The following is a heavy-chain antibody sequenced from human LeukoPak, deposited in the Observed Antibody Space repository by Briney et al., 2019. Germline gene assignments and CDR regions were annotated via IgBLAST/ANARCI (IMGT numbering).Heavy chain of an antibody. CDR1: GFIFSIYA. J-gene: IGHJ4*02. V-gene: IGHV3-23*01. CDR2: IYGGGITT. D-gene: IGHD3-10*01. CDR3: AQDYGRDGEGTMFDY. Sequence: QAGGSLRLFCAVSGFIFSIYAMSWVRQAPGKGLEWVSGIYGGGITTHYADSVKGRFTISRDNSKNTLYLEMNSLRAEDTAVYYCAQDYGRDGEGTMFDYWGQGILVTVSS.